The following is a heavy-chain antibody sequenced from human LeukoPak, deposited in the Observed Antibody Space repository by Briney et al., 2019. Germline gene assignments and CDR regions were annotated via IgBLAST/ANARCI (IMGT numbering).Heavy chain of an antibody. CDR2: FDPEDGET. CDR3: ARENYYDSSGYPTLYYYYGMDV. J-gene: IGHJ6*02. V-gene: IGHV1-24*01. Sequence: GASVKVSCKVSGYTLTELSMHWVRQAPGKGLEWMGGFDPEDGETIYAQKFQGRVTMTEDTSTDTAYMELSSLRSEDTAVYYRARENYYDSSGYPTLYYYYGMDVWGQGTTVTVSS. CDR1: GYTLTELS. D-gene: IGHD3-22*01.